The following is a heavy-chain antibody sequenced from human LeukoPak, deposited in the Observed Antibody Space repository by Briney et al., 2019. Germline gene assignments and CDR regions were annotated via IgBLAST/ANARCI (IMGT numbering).Heavy chain of an antibody. J-gene: IGHJ4*02. Sequence: PGGSLRLSCAASGFTFSNAWMSWVRQAPGKGLEWVGRIKSKTDGGTTDYAAPVKGRFTISRDDSKNTLYLQMNSLKTEDTAVHYCTTEWELLQYFDYWGQGTLVTVSS. CDR1: GFTFSNAW. CDR2: IKSKTDGGTT. D-gene: IGHD1-26*01. V-gene: IGHV3-15*01. CDR3: TTEWELLQYFDY.